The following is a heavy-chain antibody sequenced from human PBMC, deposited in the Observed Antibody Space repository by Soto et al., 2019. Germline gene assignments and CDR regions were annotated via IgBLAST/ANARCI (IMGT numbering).Heavy chain of an antibody. CDR1: GGSISSSSYY. V-gene: IGHV4-30-4*08. Sequence: PSETLSLTCTVSGGSISSSSYYWGWIRQPPGKGLEWIGYIYYSGSTYYNPSLKSRVTISVDTSKNQFSLKLSSVTAADTAVYYCARDRLATNSYYYYGMDVWGQGTTVTGSS. CDR3: ARDRLATNSYYYYGMDV. J-gene: IGHJ6*02. CDR2: IYYSGST. D-gene: IGHD5-12*01.